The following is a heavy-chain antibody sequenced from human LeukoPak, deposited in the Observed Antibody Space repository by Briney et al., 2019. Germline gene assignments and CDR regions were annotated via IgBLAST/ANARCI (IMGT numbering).Heavy chain of an antibody. CDR2: ISVSGGST. J-gene: IGHJ4*02. D-gene: IGHD3-10*01. Sequence: GGSLRLSCAASGFTFSSYAMSWVRHAPGKGLEWVSAISVSGGSTYYAHSVKGRFNISRDNSKNTLYLQMNRLRAEDTAVYYCARLTMERGSGSYYWAISQKWLFAYWGQGTLVTVSS. CDR3: ARLTMERGSGSYYWAISQKWLFAY. CDR1: GFTFSSYA. V-gene: IGHV3-23*01.